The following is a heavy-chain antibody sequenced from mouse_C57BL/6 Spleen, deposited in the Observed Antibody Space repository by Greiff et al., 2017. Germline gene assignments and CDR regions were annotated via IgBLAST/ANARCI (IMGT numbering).Heavy chain of an antibody. CDR2: IYPGNSDT. D-gene: IGHD1-1*01. J-gene: IGHJ1*03. Sequence: EVQVVESGTVLARPGASVKMSCKTSGYTFTSYWMHWVKQRPGQGLEWIGAIYPGNSDTSYNQKFKGKAKLTAVTSASTAYMELSSLTNEDSAVYYCTSITTVVAGGYFDVWGTGTTVTVSS. CDR1: GYTFTSYW. V-gene: IGHV1-5*01. CDR3: TSITTVVAGGYFDV.